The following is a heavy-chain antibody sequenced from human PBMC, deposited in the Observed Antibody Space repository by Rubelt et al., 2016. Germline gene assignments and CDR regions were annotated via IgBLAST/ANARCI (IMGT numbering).Heavy chain of an antibody. D-gene: IGHD4-17*01. CDR3: AQGPNYGDYVDDAFDI. V-gene: IGHV2-5*02. CDR2: IYWDDDK. J-gene: IGHJ3*02. Sequence: QPPGKALEWLALIYWDDDKRYSPSLKSRLTITKDTSKNQVVLTMTNMDPVDTATYYCAQGPNYGDYVDDAFDIWGQGTMVTVSS.